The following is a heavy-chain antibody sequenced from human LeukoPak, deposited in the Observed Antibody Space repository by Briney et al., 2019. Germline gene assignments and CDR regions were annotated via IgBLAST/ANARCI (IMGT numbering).Heavy chain of an antibody. CDR2: ISSSGSTI. CDR1: GFTFSDYY. Sequence: TGGSLRLSCAASGFTFSDYYMSWIRQAPGKGLEWVSYISSSGSTIYYADPVKGRFTISRDNAKNSLYLQMNSLRAEDTAVYYCARDVNLYYDYVWGSSYWGQGTLVTVSS. CDR3: ARDVNLYYDYVWGSSY. D-gene: IGHD3-16*01. J-gene: IGHJ4*02. V-gene: IGHV3-11*04.